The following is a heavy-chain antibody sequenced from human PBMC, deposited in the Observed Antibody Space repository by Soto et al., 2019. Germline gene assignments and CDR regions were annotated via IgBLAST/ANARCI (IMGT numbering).Heavy chain of an antibody. Sequence: QVQLVESGGGVVQPGRSLRLSCAASGFTFSSYGMHWVRQAPGKGLEWVAVISYDGSNKYYADSVKGRFTISRDNSKNTLYLQMNSLRAEDTAVHYCAKDLSYVWGSYRYIFDYWGQGTLVTVSS. CDR3: AKDLSYVWGSYRYIFDY. V-gene: IGHV3-30*18. D-gene: IGHD3-16*02. J-gene: IGHJ4*02. CDR2: ISYDGSNK. CDR1: GFTFSSYG.